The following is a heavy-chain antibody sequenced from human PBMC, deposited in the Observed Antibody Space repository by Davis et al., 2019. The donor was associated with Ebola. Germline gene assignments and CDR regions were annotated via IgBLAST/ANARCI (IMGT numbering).Heavy chain of an antibody. CDR3: ARTALYYYDSSGYYDYYGMDV. J-gene: IGHJ6*02. D-gene: IGHD3-22*01. V-gene: IGHV5-51*01. Sequence: GESLKISCKGSGYSFTSYWIGWVRQMPGKGLEWMGIIYPGDSDTRYSPSFQGQVTISADKSISTAYLQWSSLKASDTAMYYCARTALYYYDSSGYYDYYGMDVWGQGTTVTVSS. CDR2: IYPGDSDT. CDR1: GYSFTSYW.